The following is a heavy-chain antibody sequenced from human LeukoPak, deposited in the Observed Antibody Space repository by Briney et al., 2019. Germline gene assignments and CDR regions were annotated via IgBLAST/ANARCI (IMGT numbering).Heavy chain of an antibody. V-gene: IGHV1-46*01. J-gene: IGHJ3*02. CDR2: INPTTGDT. Sequence: GASVTVSCTASGYTFTSYYMHWVRQAPGQGLEWMGIINPTTGDTTYAQKFQGRLTMTRDMSTSTVYMELSSLTSEDTAVFYCARYGFSAVWQGGWHAFDIWGQGTVVTVSS. D-gene: IGHD2-15*01. CDR3: ARYGFSAVWQGGWHAFDI. CDR1: GYTFTSYY.